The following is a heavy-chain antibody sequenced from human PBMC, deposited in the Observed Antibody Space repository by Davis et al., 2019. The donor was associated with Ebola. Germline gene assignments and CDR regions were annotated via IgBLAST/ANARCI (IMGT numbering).Heavy chain of an antibody. J-gene: IGHJ4*02. D-gene: IGHD4-17*01. CDR2: IYPSGST. CDR1: GGSISSSNW. CDR3: ARDDYGDYAFDY. Sequence: GSLRLSCAVSGGSISSSNWWSWVRQPPGKGLEWIGEIYPSGSTNSNPSLKSRVTITVDKSKNQFSLKLSSVTAADTAVYYCARDDYGDYAFDYWGQGTLVTVSS. V-gene: IGHV4-4*02.